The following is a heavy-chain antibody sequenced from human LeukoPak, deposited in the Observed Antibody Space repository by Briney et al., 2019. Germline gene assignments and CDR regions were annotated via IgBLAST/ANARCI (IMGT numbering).Heavy chain of an antibody. Sequence: GGSLRLSCAASGFTFDDYAMHWVRQAPGKGLEWVSLITGDGGSTYYADSVKGRFTISRDNSKNSLYLQINGLRTEDTAFYYCAKDIEPYCGGDCSMDYWGQGTLVTVSS. V-gene: IGHV3-43*02. D-gene: IGHD2-21*02. CDR2: ITGDGGST. CDR1: GFTFDDYA. J-gene: IGHJ4*02. CDR3: AKDIEPYCGGDCSMDY.